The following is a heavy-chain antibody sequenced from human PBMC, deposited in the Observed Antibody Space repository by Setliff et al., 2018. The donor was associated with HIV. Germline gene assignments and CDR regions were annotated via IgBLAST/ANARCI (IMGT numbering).Heavy chain of an antibody. CDR1: GGSIGNYY. D-gene: IGHD5-12*01. Sequence: PSETLSLTCTVSGGSIGNYYWSWIRQPAGKGLEWIGYIYYSGNTYYNPSLESRLTMSLDTSKNQFSLKLSSVTAADTAVYYCARLGYSVYDVPTFDIWGQGTMVTVSS. CDR2: IYYSGNT. CDR3: ARLGYSVYDVPTFDI. V-gene: IGHV4-59*08. J-gene: IGHJ3*02.